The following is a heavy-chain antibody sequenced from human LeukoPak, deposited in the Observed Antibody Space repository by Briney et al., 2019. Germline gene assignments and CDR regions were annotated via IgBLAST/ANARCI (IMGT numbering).Heavy chain of an antibody. J-gene: IGHJ5*02. CDR3: ARAPRYSGSYLGFWFDP. D-gene: IGHD1-26*01. CDR1: GGSISSSSYY. CDR2: IYYSGST. V-gene: IGHV4-39*07. Sequence: PSETLSLTCTVSGGSISSSSYYWGWIRQPPGRGLEWIGNIYYSGSTYYNPSLKSRVTISVDTSKNQFSLKLSSVTAADTAVYYCARAPRYSGSYLGFWFDPWGQGTLVTVSS.